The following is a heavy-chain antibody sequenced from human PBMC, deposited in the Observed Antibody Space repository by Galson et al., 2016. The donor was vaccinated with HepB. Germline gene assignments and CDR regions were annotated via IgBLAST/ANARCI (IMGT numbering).Heavy chain of an antibody. V-gene: IGHV4-39*01. CDR3: ARHERWLQFDF. J-gene: IGHJ4*02. CDR2: FSHSGSS. Sequence: LTCTVSGASIISTNHFWGWIRQPPGKGLEWIATFSHSGSSYYNPSLKSRVSVSVDTSKNQFSLKLRSATAADTAVYFCARHERWLQFDFWGQGTLVTVSS. D-gene: IGHD5-24*01. CDR1: GASIISTNHF.